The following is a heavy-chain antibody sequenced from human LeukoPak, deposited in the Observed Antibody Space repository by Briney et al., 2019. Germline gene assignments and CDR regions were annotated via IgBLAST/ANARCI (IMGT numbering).Heavy chain of an antibody. J-gene: IGHJ4*02. CDR3: ATYSSAFSY. V-gene: IGHV3-7*01. D-gene: IGHD6-19*01. Sequence: GGSLRLSCAASGFTFSSYWMSWVRQAPGKGLEWVANIKQDGSDKYYVDSVKGRFTISRDNAKNSLHLQMNSLRAEDTAVYYCATYSSAFSYWGQGTLVTVSS. CDR2: IKQDGSDK. CDR1: GFTFSSYW.